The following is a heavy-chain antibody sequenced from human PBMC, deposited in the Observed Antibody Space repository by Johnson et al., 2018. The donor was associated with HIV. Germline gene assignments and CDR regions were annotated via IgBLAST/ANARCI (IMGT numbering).Heavy chain of an antibody. CDR2: ISSNGGST. J-gene: IGHJ3*02. CDR1: GFTFSSYA. D-gene: IGHD3-22*01. Sequence: VQLVESGGGLVQSGGSLRLSCAASGFTFSSYAMHWVRQAPGKGLEYVSAISSNGGSTYYANSVKGRFTISRDNSKNTLYLQMGSLIAEDMAVYYCAIVAYYYDSSDDDAFDIWGQGTMVTVSS. V-gene: IGHV3-64*01. CDR3: AIVAYYYDSSDDDAFDI.